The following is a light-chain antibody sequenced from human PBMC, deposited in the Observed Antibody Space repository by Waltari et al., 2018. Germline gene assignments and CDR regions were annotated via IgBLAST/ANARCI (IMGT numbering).Light chain of an antibody. CDR1: QSVLSN. J-gene: IGKJ5*01. V-gene: IGKV3D-15*01. CDR2: GAS. CDR3: QQYNNWPAIT. Sequence: EIVMTQSPVTLSVSPGERATLSCRTSQSVLSNLVWYQHKPGQAPRLLIYGASTRATGIPDRFSGSGSGTEFTLTISSLQSEDFAVYYCQQYNNWPAITFGQGTRLEIK.